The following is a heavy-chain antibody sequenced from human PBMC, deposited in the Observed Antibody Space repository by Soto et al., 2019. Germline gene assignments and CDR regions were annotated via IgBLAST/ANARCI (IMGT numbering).Heavy chain of an antibody. Sequence: PSETLSLTCTISGGSMSSISDSEYWGWIRQFPGKGLEWIASVYKNGRTTYNPSLNSRVTISVDTSQNQFSLKLTSVTAADTAVYYCATSNWFDPWGQGTLVTVSS. CDR2: VYKNGRT. V-gene: IGHV4-39*01. CDR1: GGSMSSISDSEY. J-gene: IGHJ5*02. CDR3: ATSNWFDP.